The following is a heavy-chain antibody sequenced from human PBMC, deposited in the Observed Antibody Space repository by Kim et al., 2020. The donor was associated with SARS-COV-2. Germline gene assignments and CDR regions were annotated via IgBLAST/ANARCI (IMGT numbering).Heavy chain of an antibody. V-gene: IGHV3-21*01. D-gene: IGHD6-6*01. Sequence: GGSLRLSCAASGFTFSSYSMNWVRQAPGKGLEWVSSISSSSSYIYYADSVKGRFTISRDNAKNSLYLQMNSLRAEDTAVYYCARGPSSSSFTNWFDPWGQGTLVTVSS. J-gene: IGHJ5*02. CDR1: GFTFSSYS. CDR3: ARGPSSSSFTNWFDP. CDR2: ISSSSSYI.